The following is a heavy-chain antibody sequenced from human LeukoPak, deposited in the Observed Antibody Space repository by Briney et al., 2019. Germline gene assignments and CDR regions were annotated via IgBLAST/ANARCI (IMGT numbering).Heavy chain of an antibody. CDR2: ITGSGANT. Sequence: GGSLRLSCAASGFTFSSYGMHWVRQAPGKGLEWVSGITGSGANTYYADSVKGRFTISRDNSKNTLSLQMNSLRAEDTAVYYCASLMSRVIVTGDFDNWGRGTLVTVSS. D-gene: IGHD1-14*01. J-gene: IGHJ4*02. CDR1: GFTFSSYG. V-gene: IGHV3-23*01. CDR3: ASLMSRVIVTGDFDN.